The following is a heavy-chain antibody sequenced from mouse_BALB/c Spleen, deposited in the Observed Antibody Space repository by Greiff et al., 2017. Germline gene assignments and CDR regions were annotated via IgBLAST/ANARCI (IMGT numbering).Heavy chain of an antibody. CDR3: ARAGTAYYFDY. CDR1: GYTFTSYN. CDR2: IYPGNGDT. Sequence: QVQLQQPGAELVKPGASVKMSCKASGYTFTSYNMHWVKQTPGQGLEWIGAIYPGNGDTSYNQKFKGKATLTADKSSSTAYMQLSSLTSEDSAVYYCARAGTAYYFDYWGQGTTLTVSS. J-gene: IGHJ2*01. D-gene: IGHD1-2*01. V-gene: IGHV1-12*01.